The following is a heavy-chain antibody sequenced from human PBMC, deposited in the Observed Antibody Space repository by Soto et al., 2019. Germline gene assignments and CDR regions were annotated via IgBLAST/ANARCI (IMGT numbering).Heavy chain of an antibody. CDR1: GFTFSSYA. CDR2: ISGSGGST. V-gene: IGHV3-23*01. J-gene: IGHJ4*02. D-gene: IGHD6-19*01. Sequence: VQLLESGGGLVQPGGSLRLSCAASGFTFSSYAMSWVRQAPGKGLEWVSAISGSGGSTYYADSVKGRFTISRDNSKNTLYLQMNSLRAEDTAVYYCAKAIEAYSSLIADFDYWGQGTLVTVSS. CDR3: AKAIEAYSSLIADFDY.